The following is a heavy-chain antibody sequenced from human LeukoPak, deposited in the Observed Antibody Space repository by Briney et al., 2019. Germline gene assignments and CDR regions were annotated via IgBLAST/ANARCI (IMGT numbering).Heavy chain of an antibody. D-gene: IGHD3-3*01. J-gene: IGHJ4*02. CDR3: ARRGPDFWSGYYSDY. CDR2: IYYSGST. Sequence: SETLSLTCTVSGGXISSSSYYWGWIRQPPGTGLEWIGSIYYSGSTYYNPSLKSRVTISVDTSKNQFSLKLSSVTAADTAVYYCARRGPDFWSGYYSDYWGQGTLVTVSS. CDR1: GGXISSSSYY. V-gene: IGHV4-39*01.